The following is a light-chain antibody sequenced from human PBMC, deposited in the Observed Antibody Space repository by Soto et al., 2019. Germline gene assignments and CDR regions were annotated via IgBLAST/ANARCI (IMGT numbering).Light chain of an antibody. J-gene: IGKJ1*01. CDR2: DAS. Sequence: DIQMTQSPSTLSASVGDRVTITCRASQTITRWMAWYQQKPGKAPKLLIYDASRLESGVPSRFSGGGSGTEFTLTISDPQPDDFATYYCQQYKSYSPRTFGQGTKVDIK. CDR3: QQYKSYSPRT. V-gene: IGKV1-5*01. CDR1: QTITRW.